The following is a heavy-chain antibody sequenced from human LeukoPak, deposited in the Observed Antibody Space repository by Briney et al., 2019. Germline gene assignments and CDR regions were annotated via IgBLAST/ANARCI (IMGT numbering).Heavy chain of an antibody. CDR3: ASGVGEFFPDAFNI. CDR1: GGSFSDYS. D-gene: IGHD3-10*01. J-gene: IGHJ3*02. Sequence: PSETLSLTCAVFGGSFSDYSWTWIRQTPGKGLEWIGEINHRGSTNYNPSLKSRLTISVDTSKNQFSLNLTSVTAADTAVYYCASGVGEFFPDAFNIWGQGTMVGVFS. V-gene: IGHV4-34*01. CDR2: INHRGST.